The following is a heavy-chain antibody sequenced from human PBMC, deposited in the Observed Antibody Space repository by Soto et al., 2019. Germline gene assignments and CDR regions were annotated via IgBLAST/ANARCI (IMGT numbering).Heavy chain of an antibody. CDR2: INSDGSST. J-gene: IGHJ6*02. CDR1: GFTFSSYW. D-gene: IGHD2-2*03. Sequence: GGSLRLSCAASGFTFSSYWMHWVRQAPGKGLVWVSRINSDGSSTSYADSVKGRFTISRDNAKNTLYLQMNSLRAEDTAVYYCARWAGYCSSTSCGYYYYGMDVWGQGTTVTVSS. V-gene: IGHV3-74*01. CDR3: ARWAGYCSSTSCGYYYYGMDV.